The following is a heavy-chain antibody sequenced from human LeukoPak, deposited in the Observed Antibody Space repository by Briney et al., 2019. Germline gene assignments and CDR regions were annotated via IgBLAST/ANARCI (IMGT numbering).Heavy chain of an antibody. Sequence: SETLSLTCAVSGGSISSGGYSWSWIRQPPGKGLEWIGYIYHSGSTYYNPSLKSRVTISVDRSKNQFSLKLSSVTAADTAVYYCAKPATSILIYFDSWGQGTLVSVSS. V-gene: IGHV4-30-2*01. CDR1: GGSISSGGYS. J-gene: IGHJ4*02. D-gene: IGHD2-2*01. CDR3: AKPATSILIYFDS. CDR2: IYHSGST.